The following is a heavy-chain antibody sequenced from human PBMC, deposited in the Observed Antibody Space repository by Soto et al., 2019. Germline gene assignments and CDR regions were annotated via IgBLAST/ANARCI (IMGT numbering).Heavy chain of an antibody. CDR3: ARVDIWTVYGCMDV. CDR2: IYYSGST. D-gene: IGHD3-9*01. CDR1: GDSIRSGNHY. V-gene: IGHV4-30-4*01. J-gene: IGHJ6*02. Sequence: PSETLSLTCTVSGDSIRSGNHYWSWIRQPPGKGLEWIGYIYYSGSTYYSPSLKSRVTISVDTSKNQFSLKLNPVTAADTAVYYCARVDIWTVYGCMDVWGQGTTVTVSS.